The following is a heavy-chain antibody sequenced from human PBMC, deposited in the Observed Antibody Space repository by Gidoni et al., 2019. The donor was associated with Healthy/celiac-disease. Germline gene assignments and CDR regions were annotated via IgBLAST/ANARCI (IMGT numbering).Heavy chain of an antibody. J-gene: IGHJ4*02. CDR2: ISYDGSNK. V-gene: IGHV3-30*18. D-gene: IGHD3-22*01. CDR1: GFTFSRSG. CDR3: AKDRNYYDSSGPTWGFDY. Sequence: QVQLVESGGGVVQPGRSLRLSCAASGFTFSRSGMHWVRQAPGKGLEWVAVISYDGSNKYYADSVKGRFTISRDNSKNTLYLQMNSLRAEDTAVYYCAKDRNYYDSSGPTWGFDYWGQGTLVTVSS.